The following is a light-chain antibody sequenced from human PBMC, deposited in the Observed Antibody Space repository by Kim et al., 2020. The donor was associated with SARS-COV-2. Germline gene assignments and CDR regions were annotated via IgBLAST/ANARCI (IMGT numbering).Light chain of an antibody. J-gene: IGKJ5*01. V-gene: IGKV1-33*01. CDR1: QDISNY. Sequence: DIQMTQSPSSLSASVGDRVTITCQASQDISNYLNWYQQRRGKAPKLLIYDASNLKTGVPSRFSGSGSGTHFTFTISNLQPEDIAAYYCQQYDNLPITFGQGTRLEIK. CDR2: DAS. CDR3: QQYDNLPIT.